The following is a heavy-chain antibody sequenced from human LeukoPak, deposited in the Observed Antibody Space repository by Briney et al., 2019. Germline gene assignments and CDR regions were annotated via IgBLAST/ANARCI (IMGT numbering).Heavy chain of an antibody. D-gene: IGHD1-26*01. Sequence: SVKVSCKASGGTFSSYAISWVRQAPGQGLEWMGGIIPIFGTANYAQKFQGGVTVTTDESTSTAYMELSSLRSEDTAVYYCASARGAATHFDYWGQGTLVTVSS. V-gene: IGHV1-69*05. J-gene: IGHJ4*02. CDR3: ASARGAATHFDY. CDR2: IIPIFGTA. CDR1: GGTFSSYA.